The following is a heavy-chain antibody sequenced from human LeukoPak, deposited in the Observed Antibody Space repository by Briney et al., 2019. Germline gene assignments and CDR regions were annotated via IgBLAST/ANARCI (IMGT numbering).Heavy chain of an antibody. CDR3: AKDLGY. CDR2: ISYDGCNK. V-gene: IGHV3-30*18. J-gene: IGHJ4*02. Sequence: PGGSLRLSCAASGFTFSSYGMHWVRQAPGKGLEWVAVISYDGCNKYYADSVKGRFTISRDNSKNTLYLQMNSLRAEDTAVYYCAKDLGYWGQGTLVTVSS. CDR1: GFTFSSYG.